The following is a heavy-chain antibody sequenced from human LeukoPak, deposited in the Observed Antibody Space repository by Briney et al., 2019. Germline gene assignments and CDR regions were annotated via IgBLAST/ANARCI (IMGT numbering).Heavy chain of an antibody. CDR3: ARVTAMVTSTHDY. CDR1: GFTFSDYY. D-gene: IGHD5-18*01. Sequence: GGSLRLSCAASGFTFSDYYMSWMRQAPGKGLEWVSYISSSGSTIYYADSVKGRFTISRDNAKNSLYLQMNSLRAEDTAAYYCARVTAMVTSTHDYWGQGTLVTVSS. V-gene: IGHV3-11*01. CDR2: ISSSGSTI. J-gene: IGHJ4*02.